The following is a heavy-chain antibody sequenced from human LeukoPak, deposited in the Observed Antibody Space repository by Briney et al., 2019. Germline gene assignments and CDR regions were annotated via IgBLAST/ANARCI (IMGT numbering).Heavy chain of an antibody. Sequence: PGGSLRLSCAASGFIFDDYGMSWVRQAPGKGLEWVSGINWNGGSTGYADSVKDRFTISRNNAKNSLYLQMNSLRAEDTAFYYCASGLGYCSGGTCHPEFDYWGHGTLVTVSS. CDR1: GFIFDDYG. D-gene: IGHD2-15*01. CDR2: INWNGGST. V-gene: IGHV3-20*04. CDR3: ASGLGYCSGGTCHPEFDY. J-gene: IGHJ4*01.